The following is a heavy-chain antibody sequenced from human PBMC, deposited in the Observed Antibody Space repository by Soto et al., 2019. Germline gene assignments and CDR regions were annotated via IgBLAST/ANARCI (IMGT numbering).Heavy chain of an antibody. CDR1: GGSFSGYY. V-gene: IGHV4-34*09. D-gene: IGHD2-15*01. Sequence: SETLSLTCAVYGGSFSGYYWSWVRQNPGKDLEWIGHMHHSGRTHYNPSLKSRVAISVDTSKNQFSLYLNSVTAADTAVYYCARWVEVSLDYFDSWGQGTPVTVSS. CDR2: MHHSGRT. J-gene: IGHJ4*02. CDR3: ARWVEVSLDYFDS.